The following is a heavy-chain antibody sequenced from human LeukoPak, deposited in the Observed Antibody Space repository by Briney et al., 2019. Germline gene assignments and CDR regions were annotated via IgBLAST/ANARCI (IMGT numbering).Heavy chain of an antibody. CDR3: ADDFDN. CDR2: ISSSSSYI. CDR1: GFTFSSYS. V-gene: IGHV3-21*04. J-gene: IGHJ4*02. Sequence: GGSLRLSCAASGFTFSSYSMNWVRQAPGKGLEWVSSISSSSSYIYYADSVKGRFAISRDNFRDTVFLQMNSLTDEDTAVYYCADDFDNWGQGTLITVSS.